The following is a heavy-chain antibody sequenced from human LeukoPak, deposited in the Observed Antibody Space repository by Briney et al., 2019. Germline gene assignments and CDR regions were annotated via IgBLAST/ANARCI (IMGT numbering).Heavy chain of an antibody. D-gene: IGHD3-3*01. V-gene: IGHV4-31*03. J-gene: IGHJ6*02. Sequence: PSQTLSLTCTVSGVSISSGGYYWSWIRQHPGKGLEWIGYIYYSGSTYYNPSLKSRVTISVDTSKNQFSLKLSSVTAADTAVYYCARDKGTIFGVVKNYGMDVWGQGTTVTVSS. CDR1: GVSISSGGYY. CDR3: ARDKGTIFGVVKNYGMDV. CDR2: IYYSGST.